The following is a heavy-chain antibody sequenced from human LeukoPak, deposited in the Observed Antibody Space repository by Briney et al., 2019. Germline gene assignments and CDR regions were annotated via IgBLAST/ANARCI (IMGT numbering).Heavy chain of an antibody. CDR2: IKQDGSDK. CDR1: GLTFSSDW. D-gene: IGHD3-22*01. J-gene: IGHJ4*02. CDR3: ARAPYDSSWGLCYFDY. Sequence: GGSLRLSCAPSGLTFSSDWMSAVRQAPRKGLEWVANIKQDGSDKYSVDSVKGQFTISRDKATNTLYLPMNSLTAEDTAVSYCARAPYDSSWGLCYFDYWGQGNLVTVSS. V-gene: IGHV3-7*04.